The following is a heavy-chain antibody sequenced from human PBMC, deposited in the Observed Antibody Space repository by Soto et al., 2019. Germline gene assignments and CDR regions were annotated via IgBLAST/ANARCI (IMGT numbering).Heavy chain of an antibody. CDR2: VNPNSGGT. Sequence: ASVKVSCKASGYTFTALYMNWVRQAPGQGLEWMGWVNPNSGGTNYAQKFQGRVTMTRDTSVSTAYMELSRLRSDDTAVYYCARGYSYYDYVWGSYRPDYYFDYWGQGTLVTVSS. D-gene: IGHD3-16*02. CDR3: ARGYSYYDYVWGSYRPDYYFDY. J-gene: IGHJ4*02. V-gene: IGHV1-2*02. CDR1: GYTFTALY.